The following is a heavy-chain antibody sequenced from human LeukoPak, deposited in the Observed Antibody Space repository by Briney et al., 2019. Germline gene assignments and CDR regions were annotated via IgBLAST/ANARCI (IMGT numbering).Heavy chain of an antibody. J-gene: IGHJ4*02. D-gene: IGHD3-10*01. V-gene: IGHV5-51*01. CDR1: GYSFTTYW. CDR3: ARQHGSGSYYSRAIDY. Sequence: GESLKISCEASGYSFTTYWIGWVRQMPGKGLEWMGIIYPGDSDTRYSPSSQGQVTISADKSISTAYLQWSSLKASDTAMYYCARQHGSGSYYSRAIDYWGQGTLVTVSS. CDR2: IYPGDSDT.